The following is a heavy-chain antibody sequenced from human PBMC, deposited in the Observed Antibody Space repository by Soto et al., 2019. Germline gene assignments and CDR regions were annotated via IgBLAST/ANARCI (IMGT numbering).Heavy chain of an antibody. J-gene: IGHJ2*01. CDR1: GGSISSSSYY. Sequence: QLQLQESGPGLVKPSETLSLTCTVSGGSISSSSYYWGWIRQPPGKGLEWIGSIYYSGSTYYNPSLKSRVTISVDTSKNQFSLKLSSVTAADTAVYYCARRRIMTDDTHWYFDLWGRGTLVTVSS. V-gene: IGHV4-39*01. D-gene: IGHD3-22*01. CDR3: ARRRIMTDDTHWYFDL. CDR2: IYYSGST.